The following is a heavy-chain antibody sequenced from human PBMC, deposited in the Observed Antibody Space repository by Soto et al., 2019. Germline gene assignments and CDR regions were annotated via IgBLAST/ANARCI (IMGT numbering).Heavy chain of an antibody. V-gene: IGHV1-69*13. J-gene: IGHJ6*02. CDR2: IIPIFGTA. Sequence: SVKVSCKASGGTFSSYAISWVRQAPGQGLEWMGGIIPIFGTANYAQKFQGRVTITADESTSTAYMELSSLRSEDTAVYYCARHYYYDSSGYYPLYYYGMDVWGQGTTVTVSS. CDR3: ARHYYYDSSGYYPLYYYGMDV. D-gene: IGHD3-22*01. CDR1: GGTFSSYA.